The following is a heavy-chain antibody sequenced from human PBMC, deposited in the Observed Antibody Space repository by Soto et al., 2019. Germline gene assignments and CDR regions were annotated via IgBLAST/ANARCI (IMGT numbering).Heavy chain of an antibody. CDR2: INPNSGGT. CDR1: GYTFTGYY. Sequence: ASVKVSCKASGYTFTGYYMHWVRQAPGQGLEWMGWINPNSGGTNYAQKFQGWVTMTRDTSISTAYMELSRLRSDDTAVYYCARAPHHTGIVGATNYYYMDVWGKGTTVTVSS. D-gene: IGHD1-26*01. J-gene: IGHJ6*03. CDR3: ARAPHHTGIVGATNYYYMDV. V-gene: IGHV1-2*04.